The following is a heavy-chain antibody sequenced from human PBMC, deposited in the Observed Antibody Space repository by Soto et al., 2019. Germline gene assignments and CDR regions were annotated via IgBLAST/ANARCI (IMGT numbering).Heavy chain of an antibody. Sequence: PGGSLRVSCEASWFTFNCSAMSRVRQAPGKGLEWVSGLSSSGGTTYDADSVKGRCTISRDNSKNTLYLQMNSLRVDDTAVYYCVNDLAAAVTISRYFDYWGQGNLVTVCS. V-gene: IGHV3-23*01. J-gene: IGHJ4*02. CDR1: WFTFNCSA. CDR3: VNDLAAAVTISRYFDY. D-gene: IGHD6-13*01. CDR2: LSSSGGTT.